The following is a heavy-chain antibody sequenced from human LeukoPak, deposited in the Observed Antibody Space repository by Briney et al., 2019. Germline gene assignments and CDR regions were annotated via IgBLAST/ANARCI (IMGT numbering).Heavy chain of an antibody. V-gene: IGHV3-53*01. CDR3: AKGGIAAAGIYY. J-gene: IGHJ4*02. CDR2: IYSGGST. CDR1: GFTVSSNY. D-gene: IGHD6-13*01. Sequence: GGSLRLSCVVSGFTVSSNYMGWVRQAPGKGLEWVSVIYSGGSTYYADSVKGRFTISRDNSKNTLYLQMNSLRAEDTAVYYCAKGGIAAAGIYYWGQGTLVTVSS.